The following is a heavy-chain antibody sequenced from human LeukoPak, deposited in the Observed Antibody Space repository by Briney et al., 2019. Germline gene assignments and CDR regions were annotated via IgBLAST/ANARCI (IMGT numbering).Heavy chain of an antibody. D-gene: IGHD3-22*01. CDR1: GGSISSYY. CDR3: ARHVRHPMIARAWFDP. CDR2: IYYSGST. V-gene: IGHV4-59*08. Sequence: PSETLSLTCTVSGGSISSYYWSWIRQPPGKGLEWIGYIYYSGSTNYNPSLKSRVTISVDTSKNQFSLKLSSVTAADTAVYYCARHVRHPMIARAWFDPWGQGTLVTVSS. J-gene: IGHJ5*02.